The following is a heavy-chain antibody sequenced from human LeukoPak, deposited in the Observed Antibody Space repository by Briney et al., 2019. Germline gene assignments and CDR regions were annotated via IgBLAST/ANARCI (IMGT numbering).Heavy chain of an antibody. J-gene: IGHJ4*02. Sequence: SQTLSLTCAISGDSVSSNSATWNWTRQSPSRGLEWLGRTYYRSKWYDDYAVSVKSRITINPDTSKNQFSLQLNSMTPEDTAVYYCARGELLRFLGHFGYWGQGTLVTVSS. CDR3: ARGELLRFLGHFGY. D-gene: IGHD3-3*01. V-gene: IGHV6-1*01. CDR2: TYYRSKWYD. CDR1: GDSVSSNSAT.